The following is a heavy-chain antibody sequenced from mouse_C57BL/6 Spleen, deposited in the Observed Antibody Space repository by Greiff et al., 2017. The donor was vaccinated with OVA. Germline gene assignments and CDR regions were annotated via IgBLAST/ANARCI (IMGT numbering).Heavy chain of an antibody. V-gene: IGHV1-78*01. CDR2: IYPRDGST. D-gene: IGHD1-1*02. CDR3: ARRGGNGPWYFDV. Sequence: QVQLQQSDAELVKPGASVKISCKASGYTFTDHTIHWMKQRPEQGLEWIGYIYPRDGSTKYNEKFKGKATLTADKSSSTAYMQLNSLTSEDSAVYCCARRGGNGPWYFDVWGTGTTVTGSS. CDR1: GYTFTDHT. J-gene: IGHJ1*03.